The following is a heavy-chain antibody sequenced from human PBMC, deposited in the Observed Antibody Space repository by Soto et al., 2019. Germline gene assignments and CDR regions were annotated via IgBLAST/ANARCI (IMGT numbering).Heavy chain of an antibody. J-gene: IGHJ5*02. CDR2: VYPSHSDV. D-gene: IGHD2-8*01. Sequence: GESLKISCQGTGYRFSSSWIGWVRQKPGKGLEWLGNVYPSHSDVRYSPAFEGQVTISADNCINTANWQVLNLMASDTAIYSCTKGSTSTLYACGQGTRDTGSA. V-gene: IGHV5-51*01. CDR3: TKGSTSTLYA. CDR1: GYRFSSSW.